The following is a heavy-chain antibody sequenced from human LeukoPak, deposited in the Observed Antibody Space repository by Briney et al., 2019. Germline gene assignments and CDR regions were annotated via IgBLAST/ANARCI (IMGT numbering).Heavy chain of an antibody. CDR1: GFTFDDYA. V-gene: IGHV3-9*01. CDR2: TSWNSGSI. Sequence: GGSLRLSCAASGFTFDDYAMHWVRQAPGKGLEWVSGTSWNSGSIGYADSVKGRFTISRDNAKNSLYLQMNSLRAEDTALYYCAKVSGVDFWSGYYDYWGQGTLVTVSS. D-gene: IGHD3-3*01. CDR3: AKVSGVDFWSGYYDY. J-gene: IGHJ4*02.